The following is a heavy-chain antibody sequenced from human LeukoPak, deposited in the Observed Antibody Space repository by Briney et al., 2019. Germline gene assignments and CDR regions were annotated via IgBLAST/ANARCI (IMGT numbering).Heavy chain of an antibody. Sequence: PETLSLTCTVSGGSISSYYWSWIRQPPGKGLEWIGYIYYTGNTNYNPSLKSRVTISVDTSKNQFSLKLTSVTAADTAVYFCARGYSATYGRFDPWGQGTLVTVSS. V-gene: IGHV4-59*01. CDR2: IYYTGNT. CDR1: GGSISSYY. J-gene: IGHJ5*02. CDR3: ARGYSATYGRFDP. D-gene: IGHD1-26*01.